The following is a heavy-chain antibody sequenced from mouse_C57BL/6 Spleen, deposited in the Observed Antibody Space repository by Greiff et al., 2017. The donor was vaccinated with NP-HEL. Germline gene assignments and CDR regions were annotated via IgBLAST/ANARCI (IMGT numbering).Heavy chain of an antibody. CDR3: ARREDYPYYAMDY. V-gene: IGHV5-6*01. J-gene: IGHJ4*01. D-gene: IGHD2-4*01. CDR2: ISSGGSYT. CDR1: GFTFSSYG. Sequence: EVHLVESGGDLVKPGGSLKLSCAASGFTFSSYGMSWVRQTPDKRLEWVATISSGGSYTYYPDSVKGRFTISRDNAKNTLYLQMSSLKSEDTAMYYCARREDYPYYAMDYRGQGTSVTVSS.